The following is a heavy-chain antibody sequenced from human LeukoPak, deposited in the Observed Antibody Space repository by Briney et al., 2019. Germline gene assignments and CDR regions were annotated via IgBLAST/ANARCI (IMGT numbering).Heavy chain of an antibody. Sequence: SETLSLTCAVYGGSFSGYYWSWIRQPPGKGLEWIGEINHRGSTNYNPSLKSRVTISVDTSKNQFSLKLSSVTAADTAVYYCARWSGGSGSYHLGNYGMDVWGKGTTVTVSS. D-gene: IGHD3-10*01. CDR1: GGSFSGYY. CDR2: INHRGST. J-gene: IGHJ6*04. CDR3: ARWSGGSGSYHLGNYGMDV. V-gene: IGHV4-34*01.